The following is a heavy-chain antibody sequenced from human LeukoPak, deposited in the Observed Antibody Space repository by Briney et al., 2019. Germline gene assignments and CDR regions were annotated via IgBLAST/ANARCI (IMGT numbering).Heavy chain of an antibody. V-gene: IGHV3-7*04. CDR3: TRVGYIDEGIDY. CDR1: GFPFSSYW. Sequence: GGSLRLSCVASGFPFSSYWMTWVRQAPGKGLEWVANIKQDGSKKSYVDSVKGRFTISRDNAKNSMYLQMNSLRAEDTAIYYCTRVGYIDEGIDYWGQGTLVTVSS. D-gene: IGHD5-12*01. J-gene: IGHJ4*02. CDR2: IKQDGSKK.